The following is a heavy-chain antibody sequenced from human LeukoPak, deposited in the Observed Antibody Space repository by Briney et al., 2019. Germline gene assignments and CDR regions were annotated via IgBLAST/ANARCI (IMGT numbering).Heavy chain of an antibody. V-gene: IGHV1-69*13. CDR3: ARLMYYYDSSGYYSGGWFDP. J-gene: IGHJ5*02. CDR2: IIAIFGTA. CDR1: GGTFSSYA. D-gene: IGHD3-22*01. Sequence: SVKVSCKASGGTFSSYAISWVRQAPGQGLEWMGGIIAIFGTANYAQKFQGRVTITADESTSTAYMELSSLRSEDTAVYYCARLMYYYDSSGYYSGGWFDPWGQGTLVTVSS.